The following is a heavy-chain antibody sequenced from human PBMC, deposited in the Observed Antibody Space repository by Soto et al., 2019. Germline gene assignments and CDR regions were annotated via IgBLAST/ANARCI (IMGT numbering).Heavy chain of an antibody. D-gene: IGHD3-22*01. CDR1: GYTFTSYA. Sequence: GASVKVSCKASGYTFTSYAMHWVRQAPGQRLEWMGWINAGNGNTKYSQKFQGRVTITRDTSASTAYMELSSLRSEDTAVYYCARELWDYYDSSGYFDYWGQGTLVTVSS. J-gene: IGHJ4*02. V-gene: IGHV1-3*01. CDR3: ARELWDYYDSSGYFDY. CDR2: INAGNGNT.